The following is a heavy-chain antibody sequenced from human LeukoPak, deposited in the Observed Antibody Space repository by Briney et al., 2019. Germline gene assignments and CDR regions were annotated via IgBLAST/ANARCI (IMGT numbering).Heavy chain of an antibody. Sequence: SESLSLTCTVSGGSISSSSYYCGWARQPPGKGLEWIGSIYYSGCTYYNPSLKSRVTISVDTSKNQFSLKLSSVTAADTAVYYCARIRITMISYAFDIWGKGNTVTVSS. CDR3: ARIRITMISYAFDI. V-gene: IGHV4-39*07. J-gene: IGHJ3*02. D-gene: IGHD3-22*01. CDR2: IYYSGCT. CDR1: GGSISSSSYY.